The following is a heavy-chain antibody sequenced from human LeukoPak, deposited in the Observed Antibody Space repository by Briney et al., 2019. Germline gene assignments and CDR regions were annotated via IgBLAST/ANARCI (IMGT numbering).Heavy chain of an antibody. Sequence: GGSLRLSCAASGFTFSNHAMTWVRQAPGKGLEWVSTISDTSGRLTHADSVLGRFTVSRDNSKNTLFLQMESLRAEDSAVYYCAKGPSGSSHHYFDYWGQGTLVTVSS. D-gene: IGHD6-19*01. CDR2: ISDTSGRL. CDR1: GFTFSNHA. V-gene: IGHV3-23*01. CDR3: AKGPSGSSHHYFDY. J-gene: IGHJ4*02.